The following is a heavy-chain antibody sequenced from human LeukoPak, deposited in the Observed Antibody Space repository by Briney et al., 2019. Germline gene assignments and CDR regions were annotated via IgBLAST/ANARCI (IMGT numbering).Heavy chain of an antibody. V-gene: IGHV1-2*02. J-gene: IGHJ3*02. Sequence: ASVKVSCEASGYTFSGSYMHWVRQAPGQGLEWMGWINPNSGGTNYAQKFQGRVTMTRDTSISTAYMELSRLRSDDTAVYYCAREYYYDSSGPYDAFDIWGQGTMVTVSS. D-gene: IGHD3-22*01. CDR2: INPNSGGT. CDR3: AREYYYDSSGPYDAFDI. CDR1: GYTFSGSY.